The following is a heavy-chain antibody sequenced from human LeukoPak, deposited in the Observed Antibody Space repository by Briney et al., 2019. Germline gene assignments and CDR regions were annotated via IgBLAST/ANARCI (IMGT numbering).Heavy chain of an antibody. J-gene: IGHJ4*02. Sequence: SETLSLTCTVSGFSITTGYYWAWIRQPPGKGLEWIGTIFRIGSSYFNPSLKSRVIISVDTSKNQFSLKLSSVTAADTALYYCARVIDVAAAGCFDSWGQGTQVTVSS. CDR3: ARVIDVAAAGCFDS. CDR1: GFSITTGYY. V-gene: IGHV4-38-2*02. D-gene: IGHD6-13*01. CDR2: IFRIGSS.